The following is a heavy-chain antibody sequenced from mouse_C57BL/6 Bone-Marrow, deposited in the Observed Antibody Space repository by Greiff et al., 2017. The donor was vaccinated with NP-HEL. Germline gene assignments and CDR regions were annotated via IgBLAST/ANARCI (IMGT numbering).Heavy chain of an antibody. D-gene: IGHD1-1*01. CDR3: ASDRYYYYGSRVYYFDY. V-gene: IGHV1-39*01. CDR1: GYSFTDYN. Sequence: EVQLVESGPELVKPGASVKISCKASGYSFTDYNMNWVKQSNGKSLEWIGVINPNYGTTSYNQKFKGKATLTVDQSSSTAYMQLNSLTSEDSAVYYCASDRYYYYGSRVYYFDYWGQGTTLTVSS. CDR2: INPNYGTT. J-gene: IGHJ2*01.